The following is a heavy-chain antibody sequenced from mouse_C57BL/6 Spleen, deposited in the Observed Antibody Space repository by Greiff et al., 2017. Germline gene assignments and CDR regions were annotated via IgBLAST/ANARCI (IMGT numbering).Heavy chain of an antibody. V-gene: IGHV1-82*01. CDR3: ARAPGDWYFDV. CDR2: IYPGDGDT. D-gene: IGHD4-1*01. CDR1: GYAFSSSW. J-gene: IGHJ1*03. Sequence: QVQLQQSGPELVKHGASVKISCKASGYAFSSSWMNWVKQRPGKGLEWIGRIYPGDGDTNYNGKFKGKATLTADKSSSTAYMQLSSLTSEDSAVYFCARAPGDWYFDVWGTGTTVTVSS.